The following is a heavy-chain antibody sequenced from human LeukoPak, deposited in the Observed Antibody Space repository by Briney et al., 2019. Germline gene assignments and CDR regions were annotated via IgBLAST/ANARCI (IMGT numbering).Heavy chain of an antibody. V-gene: IGHV4-59*12. CDR2: IFYSGST. D-gene: IGHD3-10*01. J-gene: IGHJ3*02. Sequence: PGGSLRLSCAASGFTFSSYEMNWIRQPPGKGLEWIGNIFYSGSTYYGPSLKSRLTISLDTSRNQFFLKLNSVTAADTAVYYCAKSNGYGLIDIWGQGTMVTVSS. CDR1: GFTFSSYE. CDR3: AKSNGYGLIDI.